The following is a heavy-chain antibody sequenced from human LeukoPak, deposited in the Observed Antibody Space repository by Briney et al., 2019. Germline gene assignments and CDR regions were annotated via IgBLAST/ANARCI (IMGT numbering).Heavy chain of an antibody. CDR3: ARDYSASGSYDS. D-gene: IGHD1-26*01. Sequence: GGSLRLSCAASGFTFRVYEMQWVRQAPGKGLEWVSYISGRGDTIYYADSVKGRFTISRDNARNSLYLQMNSLRAEDTAFYHCARDYSASGSYDSWGQGTLVTVSS. V-gene: IGHV3-48*03. CDR1: GFTFRVYE. J-gene: IGHJ5*01. CDR2: ISGRGDTI.